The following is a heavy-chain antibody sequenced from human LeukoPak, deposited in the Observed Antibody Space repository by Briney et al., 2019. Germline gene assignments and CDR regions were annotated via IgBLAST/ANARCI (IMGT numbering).Heavy chain of an antibody. J-gene: IGHJ4*02. D-gene: IGHD2-2*01. CDR1: GYTFTIYG. Sequence: GASVKVSCKASGYTFTIYGISWVRQAPGQGLEWMGWIIAYNDNTNYAQKLEGTRTMTTDTSTSTAYMELRSLRSDHTAVYYCARDSLGYCSSTSCSIPHYWGQGTLVTVSS. CDR2: IIAYNDNT. CDR3: ARDSLGYCSSTSCSIPHY. V-gene: IGHV1-18*04.